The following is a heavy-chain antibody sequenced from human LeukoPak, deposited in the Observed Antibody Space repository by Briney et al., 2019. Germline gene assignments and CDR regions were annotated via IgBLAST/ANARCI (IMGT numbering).Heavy chain of an antibody. CDR3: ARVVSGYWFDP. V-gene: IGHV4-34*01. CDR1: GGSFSGYY. CDR2: INHSGST. D-gene: IGHD3-10*01. Sequence: SETLSLTCAVYGGSFSGYYWSWIRQPPGKGLEWIGEINHSGSTNYNPSLKSRVTISVDTSKNQFSLKLSSVTAADTAVYYCARVVSGYWFDPRGQGTLVTVSS. J-gene: IGHJ5*02.